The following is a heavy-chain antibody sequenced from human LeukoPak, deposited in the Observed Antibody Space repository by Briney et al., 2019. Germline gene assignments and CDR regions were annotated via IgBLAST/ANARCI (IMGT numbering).Heavy chain of an antibody. CDR3: ARGNFSAYDI. D-gene: IGHD2/OR15-2a*01. CDR1: GFTFSRHW. CDR2: IKQDGSEK. Sequence: GGSLRLPCAASGFTFSRHWMSWVRQAPGKGLEWVANIKQDGSEKYYVDSVKGRFTISRDNAKNSLYLQMNSLRAEDTAVYYCARGNFSAYDIWGQGTMVTVSS. J-gene: IGHJ3*02. V-gene: IGHV3-7*05.